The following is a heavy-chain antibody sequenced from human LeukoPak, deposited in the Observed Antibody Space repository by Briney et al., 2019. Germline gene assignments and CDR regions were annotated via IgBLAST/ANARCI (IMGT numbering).Heavy chain of an antibody. D-gene: IGHD3-3*01. CDR3: ARAGGFFSPFGY. Sequence: SETLSLTCTVSGDSISSGGYYWSWIRQHPGKGLEWIGYIYYSGSTYYNPSLKSRVTISVDTSKNQFSLKLSSVTAADTAVYYCARAGGFFSPFGYWGQGTLVTVSS. CDR2: IYYSGST. V-gene: IGHV4-31*03. CDR1: GDSISSGGYY. J-gene: IGHJ4*02.